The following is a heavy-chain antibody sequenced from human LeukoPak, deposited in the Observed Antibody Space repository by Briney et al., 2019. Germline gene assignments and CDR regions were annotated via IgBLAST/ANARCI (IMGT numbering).Heavy chain of an antibody. J-gene: IGHJ5*02. CDR1: GYTFTAYY. Sequence: ASVKVSCKASGYTFTAYYMHWVRQAPGQGLEWMGWIDTNSGGTNYAQKFQGRVTITRDTSIGTAYMELSSLISDDTAVYYCASEAFCAGGSCYLHRVAAWGPGSLASVSS. V-gene: IGHV1-2*02. CDR2: IDTNSGGT. D-gene: IGHD2-15*01. CDR3: ASEAFCAGGSCYLHRVAA.